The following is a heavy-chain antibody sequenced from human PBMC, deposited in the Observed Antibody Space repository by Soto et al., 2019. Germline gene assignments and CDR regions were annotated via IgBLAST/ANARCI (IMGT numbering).Heavy chain of an antibody. CDR1: GFTFSSYA. D-gene: IGHD3-3*01. CDR2: ISGSGGST. CDR3: AKELKYYDFWSGYYVSTRDYYYYMDV. J-gene: IGHJ6*03. V-gene: IGHV3-23*01. Sequence: GGSLRLSCAASGFTFSSYAMSWVRQAPGKGLEWVSAISGSGGSTYYADSVKGRFTISRDNSKNTLYLQMNSLRAEDTAVYYCAKELKYYDFWSGYYVSTRDYYYYMDVWGKGTTVTVSS.